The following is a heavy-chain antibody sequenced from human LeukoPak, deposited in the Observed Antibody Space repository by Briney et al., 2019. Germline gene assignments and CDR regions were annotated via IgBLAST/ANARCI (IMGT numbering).Heavy chain of an antibody. D-gene: IGHD6-13*01. CDR3: AKEIAAIGLPAVDY. J-gene: IGHJ4*02. CDR2: ISSDGGT. CDR1: GFTFSNCA. V-gene: IGHV3-23*01. Sequence: GGSLRLSCAASGFTFSNCAMSWVRQAPGKGLEWVSGISSDGGTFYPDSVKGRFTISRDNSKNTLYLQMNSLGAADTAIYYCAKEIAAIGLPAVDYWGQGTLVTVSS.